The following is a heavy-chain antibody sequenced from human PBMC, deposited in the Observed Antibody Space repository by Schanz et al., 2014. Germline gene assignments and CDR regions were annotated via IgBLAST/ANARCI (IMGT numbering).Heavy chain of an antibody. J-gene: IGHJ5*02. D-gene: IGHD4-17*01. CDR2: VIPILGVT. V-gene: IGHV1-69*02. CDR1: GGTFSRLT. CDR3: ATLDYADSVS. Sequence: QVQLVQSGADVKKPGPSVRVSCKASGGTFSRLTFSWGRQAPGQGLEWMGRVIPILGVTHYAQKFQGRVTITADKSTTTAYMELNSLNSDDTAVYYCATLDYADSVSWGQGTLVTVSS.